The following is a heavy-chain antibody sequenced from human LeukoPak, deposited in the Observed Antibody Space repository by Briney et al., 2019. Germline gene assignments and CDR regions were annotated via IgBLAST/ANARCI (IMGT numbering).Heavy chain of an antibody. CDR2: IIPIFGIA. CDR1: GGPFSRYA. D-gene: IGHD5-24*01. V-gene: IGHV1-69*04. CDR3: ARQAGTVEMAYFDY. J-gene: IGHJ4*02. Sequence: AAVKVSCKASGGPFSRYALSWVRQAPGQGLECMGRIIPIFGIANHAQKLQRRVTTTADKSTSTAYMELSSLRSEDTAVYYCARQAGTVEMAYFDYWGQGTLVTVSS.